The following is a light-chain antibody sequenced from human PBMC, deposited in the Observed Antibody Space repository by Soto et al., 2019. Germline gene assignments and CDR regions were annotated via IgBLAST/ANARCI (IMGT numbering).Light chain of an antibody. CDR2: DAS. CDR1: QSVRSK. Sequence: EIVMTQSPATLSVSPGERATLSCRASQSVRSKLAWYQQKPGQAPRLLIYDASTRAPGVPARLSGSESGTEFTLTISSLQSEDFAVYSCQNYNNWPAFGQGTKVEIK. V-gene: IGKV3-15*01. CDR3: QNYNNWPA. J-gene: IGKJ1*01.